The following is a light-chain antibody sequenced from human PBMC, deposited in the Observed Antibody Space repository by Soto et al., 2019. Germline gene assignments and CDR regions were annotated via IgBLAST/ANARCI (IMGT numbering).Light chain of an antibody. J-gene: IGKJ1*01. CDR3: QQYNSYWT. CDR1: QSLRSS. CDR2: GAS. V-gene: IGKV3-15*01. Sequence: VMTHSPAALSLSPGERATLSCRPSQSLRSSLAWYQQKPGQDPRLLIYGASTRATGIPARFSGSGSGTEFTLTISSLQPDDFATYYCQQYNSYWTFGQGTKVDI.